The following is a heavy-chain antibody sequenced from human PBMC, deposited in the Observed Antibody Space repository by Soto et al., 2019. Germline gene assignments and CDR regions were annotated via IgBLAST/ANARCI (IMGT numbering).Heavy chain of an antibody. D-gene: IGHD2-15*01. Sequence: ASVKVSCKASGYTFYSHSISWVRQAPGQGLEWMGRISADNGNTNYAQKLQGRVTMTTDTSTSTAYMELRSLRSDDTAVYYCARDRLGGYCSGGSCLARWFDPWAQGTLVTVS. J-gene: IGHJ5*02. V-gene: IGHV1-18*01. CDR2: ISADNGNT. CDR3: ARDRLGGYCSGGSCLARWFDP. CDR1: GYTFYSHS.